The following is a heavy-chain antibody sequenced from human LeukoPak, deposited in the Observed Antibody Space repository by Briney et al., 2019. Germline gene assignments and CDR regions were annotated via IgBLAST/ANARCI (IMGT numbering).Heavy chain of an antibody. J-gene: IGHJ6*02. D-gene: IGHD2-2*01. V-gene: IGHV5-51*01. CDR3: ARSVLPAAYYGVDV. Sequence: GESLKISCKASGYSFPTYWIGWVRQLPGKGLEWMGIIYPGDSDTRYSPSFQGQVTISADRSISTAYLQWSSLKASDTAMYYCARSVLPAAYYGVDVWGQGTTVTVSS. CDR2: IYPGDSDT. CDR1: GYSFPTYW.